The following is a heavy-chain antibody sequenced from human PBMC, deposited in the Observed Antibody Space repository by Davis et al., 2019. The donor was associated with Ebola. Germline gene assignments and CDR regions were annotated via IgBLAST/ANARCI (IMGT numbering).Heavy chain of an antibody. J-gene: IGHJ3*02. D-gene: IGHD3-22*01. Sequence: ASVKVSCKASGYRFTSYYMHWVRQAPGQGLEWMGIINPITGSTSYAQNFQVRVNMTRDTSTSTVYMELSSLRSEDTAVYYCAREGGRYYDSSGYVFDIWGQGTMVKVSS. CDR1: GYRFTSYY. CDR3: AREGGRYYDSSGYVFDI. CDR2: INPITGST. V-gene: IGHV1-46*01.